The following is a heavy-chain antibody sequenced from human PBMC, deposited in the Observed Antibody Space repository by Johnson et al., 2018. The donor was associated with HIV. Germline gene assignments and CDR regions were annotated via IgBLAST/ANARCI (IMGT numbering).Heavy chain of an antibody. CDR1: GFSFSDHF. D-gene: IGHD3-16*01. J-gene: IGHJ3*02. CDR2: ISWNSGSI. Sequence: VQLVESGGGLVQPGGSLRLSCVGSGFSFSDHFMHWVRQAPGKGLEWVSGISWNSGSIGYADSVKGRFTISRDNAKNSLYLQMNSLRAEDTALYYCAKDRGGDRHGAFDIWGQGTMVTVSS. V-gene: IGHV3-9*01. CDR3: AKDRGGDRHGAFDI.